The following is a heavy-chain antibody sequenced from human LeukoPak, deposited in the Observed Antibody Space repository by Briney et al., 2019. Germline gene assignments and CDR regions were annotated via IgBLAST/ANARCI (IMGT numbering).Heavy chain of an antibody. CDR3: ARLGVMVRGANVGDY. D-gene: IGHD3-10*01. V-gene: IGHV7-4-1*02. J-gene: IGHJ4*02. CDR2: INTNTGNP. Sequence: ASVKVSCKASGYTFTSYAMNWVRQAPGQGLEWMGWINTNTGNPTYAQGFTGRFVFSLDTSVSTAYLQISSLKAEDTAVYYCARLGVMVRGANVGDYWGQGTPVIVSS. CDR1: GYTFTSYA.